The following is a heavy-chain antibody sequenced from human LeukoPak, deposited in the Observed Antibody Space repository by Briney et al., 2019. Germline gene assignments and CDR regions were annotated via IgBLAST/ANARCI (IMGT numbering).Heavy chain of an antibody. D-gene: IGHD5-12*01. Sequence: SETLSLTCTVSGGSISSSSYYWGWIRQPPGKGLEWIGSIYYSGSTYYNPSLKSRVTISVDTSKNQFSLKLSSVTAADTAVYYCARSERGYSGYDSSFDYWGQGTLVTVSS. CDR1: GGSISSSSYY. J-gene: IGHJ4*02. CDR2: IYYSGST. CDR3: ARSERGYSGYDSSFDY. V-gene: IGHV4-39*07.